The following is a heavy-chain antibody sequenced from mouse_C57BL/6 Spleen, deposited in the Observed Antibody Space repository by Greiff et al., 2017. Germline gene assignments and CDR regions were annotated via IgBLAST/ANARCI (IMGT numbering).Heavy chain of an antibody. CDR2: IYPGDGDT. J-gene: IGHJ4*01. CDR3: ARADNAWYAMDY. CDR1: GYAFSSSW. D-gene: IGHD1-3*01. Sequence: QVQLQQSGPELVKPGASVKISCKASGYAFSSSWMNWVKQRPGKGLEWIGRIYPGDGDTNYNGKFKGKATLTADKSSSTAYMQLSSLTSEDSAVYVCARADNAWYAMDYWGQGTSVTVSS. V-gene: IGHV1-82*01.